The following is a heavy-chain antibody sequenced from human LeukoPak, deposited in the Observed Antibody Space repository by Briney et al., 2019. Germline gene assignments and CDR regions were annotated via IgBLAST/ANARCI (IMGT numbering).Heavy chain of an antibody. CDR2: ISGSGGST. Sequence: GGSLRLSCAASGFTFSSYAMSWVRQAPGKGLEWVSAISGSGGSTYYADSVKGRFTISRDNSKNTLYLQMNSLRAEDTAVYHCARDPNGSGSLYYYYGMDVWGQGTTVTVSS. V-gene: IGHV3-23*01. CDR3: ARDPNGSGSLYYYYGMDV. D-gene: IGHD3-10*01. CDR1: GFTFSSYA. J-gene: IGHJ6*02.